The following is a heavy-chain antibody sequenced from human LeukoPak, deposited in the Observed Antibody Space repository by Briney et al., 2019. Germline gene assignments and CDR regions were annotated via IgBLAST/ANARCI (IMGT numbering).Heavy chain of an antibody. CDR3: AREAHGAKPGAFDF. D-gene: IGHD4/OR15-4a*01. V-gene: IGHV4-4*08. Sequence: SETLSLTCSVSGGSLSGYYWSWLRQPPGKGLEWIGDIATGGNYKNNPSLQRRVTMSLDTSKNHFSLLLSSVTAADTAVYFCAREAHGAKPGAFDFWGQGALVAVSS. J-gene: IGHJ4*02. CDR2: IATGGNY. CDR1: GGSLSGYY.